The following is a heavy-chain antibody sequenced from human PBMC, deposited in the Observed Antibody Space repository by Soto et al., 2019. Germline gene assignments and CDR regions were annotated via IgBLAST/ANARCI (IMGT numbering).Heavy chain of an antibody. D-gene: IGHD6-19*01. V-gene: IGHV3-9*01. CDR1: GFTFDDYA. CDR2: ISWNSGSI. CDR3: AKGIRGSGWANFDY. J-gene: IGHJ4*02. Sequence: EVQLVESGGGLVQPGRSLRLSCAASGFTFDDYAMHWVRQAPGKGLEWVSGISWNSGSIGYADSVKGRFTISRDNAKNSLYLQMNSLRAEDTALYYCAKGIRGSGWANFDYWGQGTLVTVSS.